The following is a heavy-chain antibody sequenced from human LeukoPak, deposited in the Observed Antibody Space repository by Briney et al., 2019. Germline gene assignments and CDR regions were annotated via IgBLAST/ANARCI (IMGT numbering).Heavy chain of an antibody. V-gene: IGHV1-2*06. CDR1: GYTFTGYY. D-gene: IGHD5-24*01. CDR2: INPNSGGT. J-gene: IGHJ4*02. Sequence: VASVKVSCKASGYTFTGYYMHWVRQAPGQGLEWMGRINPNSGGTNYAQKFQGGVTMTRDTSIGTAYLELSRLRSDDPAVYYCARVNGDGLYYFDYWGQGTLVTVSS. CDR3: ARVNGDGLYYFDY.